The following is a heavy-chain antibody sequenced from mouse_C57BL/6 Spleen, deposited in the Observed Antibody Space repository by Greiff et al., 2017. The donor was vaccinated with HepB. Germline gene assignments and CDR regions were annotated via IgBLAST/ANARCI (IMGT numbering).Heavy chain of an antibody. Sequence: EVQLVESGGGLVKPGGSLKLSCAASGFTFSSYAMSWVRQTPEKRLEWVATISDGGSYTYYPDNVKGRFTISRDNAKNNLYLQMSHLKSEDTAMYYCAREATMVTTWFAYWGQGTLVTVSA. J-gene: IGHJ3*01. CDR3: AREATMVTTWFAY. CDR2: ISDGGSYT. D-gene: IGHD2-1*01. CDR1: GFTFSSYA. V-gene: IGHV5-4*01.